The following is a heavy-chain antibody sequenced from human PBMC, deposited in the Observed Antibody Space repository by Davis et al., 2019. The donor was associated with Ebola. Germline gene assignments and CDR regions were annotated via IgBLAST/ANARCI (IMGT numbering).Heavy chain of an antibody. Sequence: PGGSLRLSCAASGFTFSSYSMNWVRQAPGKGLEWVSSISSSNSYIYYADSVKGRFTISRDNAKNSLYLQMNSLRAEDTAVYYCARGDSNYVNYFDYWGQGTLVTVSS. CDR1: GFTFSSYS. CDR3: ARGDSNYVNYFDY. J-gene: IGHJ4*02. CDR2: ISSSNSYI. V-gene: IGHV3-21*01. D-gene: IGHD4-11*01.